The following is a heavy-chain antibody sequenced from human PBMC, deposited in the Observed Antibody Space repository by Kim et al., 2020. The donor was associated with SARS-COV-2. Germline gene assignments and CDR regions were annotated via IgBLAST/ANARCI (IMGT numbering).Heavy chain of an antibody. J-gene: IGHJ4*02. CDR3: ARHQTLTIFGVVSFPGPFAY. V-gene: IGHV4-39*01. Sequence: SETLSLTCTVSGGSISSSSYYWGWIRQPPGKGLEWIGSIYYSGSTYYNPSLKSRVTISVDTSKNQFSLKLSSVTAADTAVYYCARHQTLTIFGVVSFPGPFAYWGQGTLVTVSS. CDR1: GGSISSSSYY. CDR2: IYYSGST. D-gene: IGHD3-3*01.